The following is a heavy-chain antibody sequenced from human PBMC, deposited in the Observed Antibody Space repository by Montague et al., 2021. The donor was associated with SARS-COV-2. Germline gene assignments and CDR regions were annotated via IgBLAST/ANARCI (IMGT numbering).Heavy chain of an antibody. D-gene: IGHD3-9*01. Sequence: SQTLSLTCTVAVRSISSSSHDWGGSRHPSGTVLVWIGSIYYSGSTYYNPSLKSRVTISIDTSKNQFSLKLSSVTAADTAVYYCARDGSLRFEILIGPRHYYYGMDVWGQGTTVTVSS. CDR1: VRSISSSSHD. J-gene: IGHJ6*02. V-gene: IGHV4-39*07. CDR2: IYYSGST. CDR3: ARDGSLRFEILIGPRHYYYGMDV.